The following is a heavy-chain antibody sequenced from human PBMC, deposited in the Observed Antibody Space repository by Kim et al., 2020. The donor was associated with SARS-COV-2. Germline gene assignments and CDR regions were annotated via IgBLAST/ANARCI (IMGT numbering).Heavy chain of an antibody. Sequence: SETLSLTCAVYGGSFSGYYWSWIRQPPGKGLEWIGEINHSGSTNYNPSLKSRVTISVDTSKNQFSRKLSSVTAADTAVYYCARGHREPPRPSIAAAGFGNWFDPWGQGTLVTVSS. CDR2: INHSGST. D-gene: IGHD6-13*01. CDR3: ARGHREPPRPSIAAAGFGNWFDP. V-gene: IGHV4-34*01. CDR1: GGSFSGYY. J-gene: IGHJ5*02.